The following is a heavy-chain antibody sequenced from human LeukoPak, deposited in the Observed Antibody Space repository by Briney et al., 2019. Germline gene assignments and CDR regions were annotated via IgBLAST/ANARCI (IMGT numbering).Heavy chain of an antibody. V-gene: IGHV4-39*07. Sequence: SETLSLTCSASGGSISSSSYYWGWIRQPPGKGLERIGSIYYTGSTYYNPSLKSRVTISVDTSKNQFSLKVTSVTAADTAVYYCARWPDYGDSIRSPGAFDIWGQGTMVTVAS. CDR2: IYYTGST. CDR3: ARWPDYGDSIRSPGAFDI. CDR1: GGSISSSSYY. J-gene: IGHJ3*02. D-gene: IGHD4-17*01.